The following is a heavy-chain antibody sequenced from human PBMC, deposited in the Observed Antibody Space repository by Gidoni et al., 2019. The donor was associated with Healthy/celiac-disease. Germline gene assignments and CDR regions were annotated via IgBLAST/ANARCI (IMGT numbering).Heavy chain of an antibody. CDR1: GGTFSSYA. D-gene: IGHD3-10*01. V-gene: IGHV1-69*01. CDR3: AGDGVTMVRGAYYGMDV. CDR2: IIPIFGTS. J-gene: IGHJ6*02. Sequence: QVQLVQFGAAVKKPGSSVKVSCKASGGTFSSYAISWVRQAPGRGLEWMGGIIPIFGTSNYAQKYQGRVTITAAESKRTAYMVMSSMRSEEAAEYYCAGDGVTMVRGAYYGMDVWGQGTTVTVSS.